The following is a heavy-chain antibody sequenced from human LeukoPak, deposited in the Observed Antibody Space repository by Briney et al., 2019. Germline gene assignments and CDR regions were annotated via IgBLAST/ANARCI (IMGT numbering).Heavy chain of an antibody. CDR3: ATDLGDV. J-gene: IGHJ4*02. CDR1: GYTFTGYY. D-gene: IGHD2-21*01. V-gene: IGHV1-2*02. CDR2: INPNSGGT. Sequence: GASVKVSCKASGYTFTGYYMHWVRQAPGQGLEWMGWINPNSGGTNYAQKFQGRVTMTEDTSTDTAYMELSSLRSEDTAVYYCATDLGDVWGQGTLVTVSS.